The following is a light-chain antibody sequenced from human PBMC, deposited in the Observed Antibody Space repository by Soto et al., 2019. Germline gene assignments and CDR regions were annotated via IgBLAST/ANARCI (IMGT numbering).Light chain of an antibody. V-gene: IGKV1-5*01. CDR3: QQYNIYPWK. Sequence: DIQMTQSPSSLSGSVVDRGTITCQASQDIGNSVNWYQQKPGKAPKLLIYDASSLESGVPSRFSGSGSGTEFTLTISSLQPDDFATYYCQQYNIYPWKFGQGTKGDIK. J-gene: IGKJ1*01. CDR1: QDIGNS. CDR2: DAS.